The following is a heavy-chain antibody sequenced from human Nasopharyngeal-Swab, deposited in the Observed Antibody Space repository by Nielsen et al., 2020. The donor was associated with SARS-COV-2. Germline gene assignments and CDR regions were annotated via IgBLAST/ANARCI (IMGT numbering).Heavy chain of an antibody. CDR3: ARTLYDIVTDQYEGYDT. D-gene: IGHD3-9*01. V-gene: IGHV4-30-4*08. CDR2: IYYSGDT. Sequence: SETLSLTCAVSGVFISRGGAYWSWLRQPPGKGLEWLGYIYYSGDTDYNPALQSRVRISADTSRNQFSLKLTSVTAADTAVYYCARTLYDIVTDQYEGYDTWGPGILVTVSS. J-gene: IGHJ5*02. CDR1: GVFISRGGAY.